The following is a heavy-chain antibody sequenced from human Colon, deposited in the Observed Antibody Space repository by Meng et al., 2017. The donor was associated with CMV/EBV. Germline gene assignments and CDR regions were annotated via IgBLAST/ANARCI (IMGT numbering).Heavy chain of an antibody. J-gene: IGHJ4*02. D-gene: IGHD3-16*01. CDR2: IYHTGNT. CDR3: AGGLIAFGGAVLDS. CDR1: GVSMSSGYYY. Sequence: SGVSMSSGYYYWSWIRLSPGKGLEWIGYIYHTGNTHYEPSLKSRVTTSVDASKNQYSLKLSSVTAADSAVYYCAGGLIAFGGAVLDSWGQGSLVTVSS. V-gene: IGHV4-30-4*01.